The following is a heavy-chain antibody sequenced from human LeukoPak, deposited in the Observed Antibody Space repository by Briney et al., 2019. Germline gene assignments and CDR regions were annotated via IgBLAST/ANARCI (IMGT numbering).Heavy chain of an antibody. CDR1: GFTFSGYS. CDR3: ARENIGYCGGDCYFYYFDY. D-gene: IGHD2-21*02. J-gene: IGHJ4*02. V-gene: IGHV3-21*01. CDR2: ISSSSSYI. Sequence: PGGSLRLSCAASGFTFSGYSMNWVRQAPGKGLEWVSSISSSSSYIYYADSVKGRFTISRDNAKNSLYLQMNSLRAEDTAVYYCARENIGYCGGDCYFYYFDYWGQGTLVTVSS.